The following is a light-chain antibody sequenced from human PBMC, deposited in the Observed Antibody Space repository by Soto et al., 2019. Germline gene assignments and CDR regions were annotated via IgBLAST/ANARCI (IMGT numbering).Light chain of an antibody. V-gene: IGKV3-20*01. Sequence: DIVLTQSPGTLSLSPGERATLSYRASQTVSNNYLAWYQQRPGQAPRLLIYGASSRATGIPDRFIGSGSGTDFSLTIDRLEPEDLAMYHCQQYSLSPWTFGQGTKVQIK. CDR2: GAS. J-gene: IGKJ1*01. CDR1: QTVSNNY. CDR3: QQYSLSPWT.